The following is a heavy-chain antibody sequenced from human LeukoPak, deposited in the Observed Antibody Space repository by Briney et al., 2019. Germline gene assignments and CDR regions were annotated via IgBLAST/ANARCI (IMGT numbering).Heavy chain of an antibody. Sequence: QSGGSLRLSCVVSGFSVSNNYIIWVRQAPGNGLERVSVIYGDGRTSHSASVRGRFTISRVNSKNTLYLQMNSLRAEDTAVYYCARDDHYYGMDVWGQGTTVTVSS. CDR2: IYGDGRT. CDR1: GFSVSNNY. J-gene: IGHJ6*02. CDR3: ARDDHYYGMDV. V-gene: IGHV3-53*01.